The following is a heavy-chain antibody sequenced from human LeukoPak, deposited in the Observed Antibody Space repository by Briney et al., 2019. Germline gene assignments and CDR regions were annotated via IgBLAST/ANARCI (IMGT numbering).Heavy chain of an antibody. D-gene: IGHD3-10*01. V-gene: IGHV4-59*12. CDR2: IHYSGNT. J-gene: IGHJ6*02. CDR1: GGFISTYY. CDR3: ARDNGSPGDYYYGMDV. Sequence: SETLSLTCTVSGGFISTYYWSWIRQPPGKGLEWIGYIHYSGNTNYNPSLKSRVTISVDTSENHFSLKLSSVTAADTAVYYCARDNGSPGDYYYGMDVWGQGTTVTVSS.